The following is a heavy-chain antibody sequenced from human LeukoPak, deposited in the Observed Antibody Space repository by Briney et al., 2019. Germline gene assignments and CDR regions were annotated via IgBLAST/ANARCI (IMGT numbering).Heavy chain of an antibody. V-gene: IGHV5-51*01. J-gene: IGHJ4*02. Sequence: PGESLKISCQGSEYSFATYWIAWLRQMPGKGLEWMGIIYPSDSDTRYSPSFQGQVTISADKSIKTAYLQWSSLKASDTAMYYCARPLQGIVGATGFDYWGQGTLVTASS. CDR2: IYPSDSDT. D-gene: IGHD1-26*01. CDR3: ARPLQGIVGATGFDY. CDR1: EYSFATYW.